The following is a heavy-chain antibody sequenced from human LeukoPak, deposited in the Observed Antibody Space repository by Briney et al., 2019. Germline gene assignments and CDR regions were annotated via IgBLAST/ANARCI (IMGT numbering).Heavy chain of an antibody. Sequence: PGGSLRLSCAASGFTFSGYWMHWVRQAPGKGLVWVSHINGDGSSTNYADSVKGRFTISRDNAKNTLYLQMNSLSTEDTAVYYCAKGGPYSYVPPDYWGQGTLVIVSS. CDR2: INGDGSST. CDR1: GFTFSGYW. CDR3: AKGGPYSYVPPDY. J-gene: IGHJ4*02. D-gene: IGHD5-18*01. V-gene: IGHV3-74*01.